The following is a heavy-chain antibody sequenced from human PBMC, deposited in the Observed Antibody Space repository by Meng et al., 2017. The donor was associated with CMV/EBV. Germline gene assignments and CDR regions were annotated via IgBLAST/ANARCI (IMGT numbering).Heavy chain of an antibody. V-gene: IGHV4-4*07. CDR1: GGSISSYY. D-gene: IGHD2-2*01. J-gene: IGHJ5*02. CDR2: IYTSGST. Sequence: QVPLWGWGPGLVKPSETLSLPCTVSGGSISSYYWSWIRQPAGKGLEWIGRIYTSGSTNYNPSLKSRVTMSVDTSKNQFSLKLSSVTAADTAVYYCARDLMNCSSTSCANWFDPWGQGTLVTVS. CDR3: ARDLMNCSSTSCANWFDP.